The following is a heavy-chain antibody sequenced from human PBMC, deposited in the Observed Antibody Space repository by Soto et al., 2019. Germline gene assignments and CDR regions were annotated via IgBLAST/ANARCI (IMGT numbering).Heavy chain of an antibody. V-gene: IGHV4-30-2*01. D-gene: IGHD2-15*01. CDR1: GGSISNGGYS. CDR2: IYHSGST. J-gene: IGHJ4*02. CDR3: ARYGGKPELVDY. Sequence: QLQLQESGSGLVKPSQTLSLTCAVSGGSISNGGYSWSWIRQPPGKSLEWIGYIYHSGSTYYNPSLKSRVTISVDRSKNQFSLKLSSVTAADTAVYYCARYGGKPELVDYWDQGTLVTVSS.